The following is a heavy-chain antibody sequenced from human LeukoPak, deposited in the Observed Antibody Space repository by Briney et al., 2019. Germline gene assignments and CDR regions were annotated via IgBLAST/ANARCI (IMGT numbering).Heavy chain of an antibody. CDR3: ARDWPSEWQQLPDYDAVDI. CDR1: GFRFSNLA. J-gene: IGHJ3*02. D-gene: IGHD6-13*01. V-gene: IGHV3-23*01. CDR2: ISDSGGIT. Sequence: GGSLRLSCVASGFRFSNLAMGWVRQAPGNGLEWVSVISDSGGITYYADSVKGRFTISRDNSRNTLYLQMNSLRADDTAVYYCARDWPSEWQQLPDYDAVDIWGQGTMVTVSS.